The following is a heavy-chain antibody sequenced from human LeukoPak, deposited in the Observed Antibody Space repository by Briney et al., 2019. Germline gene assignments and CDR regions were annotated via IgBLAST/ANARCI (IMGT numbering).Heavy chain of an antibody. CDR2: INTNTGNP. CDR3: ARGIGMYSGSYYGSDY. V-gene: IGHV7-4-1*02. D-gene: IGHD1-26*01. CDR1: GYTFTIYA. Sequence: ASVTVSCKASGYTFTIYAMNWVRQAPGQGLEWMGWINTNTGNPTYAQGFTGRFVFSLDTSVSTAYLQISSLKAEDTAVYYCARGIGMYSGSYYGSDYWGQGTLVTVSS. J-gene: IGHJ4*02.